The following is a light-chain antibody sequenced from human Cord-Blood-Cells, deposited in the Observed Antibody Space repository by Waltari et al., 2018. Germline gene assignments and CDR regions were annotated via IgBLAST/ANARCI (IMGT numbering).Light chain of an antibody. CDR3: SSYTSSSTRV. V-gene: IGLV2-14*01. CDR1: SSDVGGYNY. J-gene: IGLJ2*01. CDR2: DVS. Sequence: QSALTQPAPVSGSPGQPITISCTASSSDVGGYNYVSWYQQHPGKAPKLMSYDVSNRPSGGSNRFSGSKSGNTASLTISGLQAEDEADYYCSSYTSSSTRVFGGGTKLTVL.